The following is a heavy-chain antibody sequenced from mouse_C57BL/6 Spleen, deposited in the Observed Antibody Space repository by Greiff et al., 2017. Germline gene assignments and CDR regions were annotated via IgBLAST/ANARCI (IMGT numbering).Heavy chain of an antibody. Sequence: VQLQPSGAELVRPGASVKLSCTASGFNIKDYYMHWVKQRPEQGLEWIGRIDPEDGDTEYAPQFQGKATMTADTSSNTAYLQLSSLTSEDTAVYYCTTGGYERGLVYWGQGTLVTVSA. CDR1: GFNIKDYY. CDR3: TTGGYERGLVY. D-gene: IGHD2-2*01. V-gene: IGHV14-1*01. J-gene: IGHJ3*01. CDR2: IDPEDGDT.